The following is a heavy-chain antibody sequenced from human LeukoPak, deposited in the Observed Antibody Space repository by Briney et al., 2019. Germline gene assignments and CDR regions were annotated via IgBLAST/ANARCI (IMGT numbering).Heavy chain of an antibody. Sequence: SETLSLTCTVSGGSISRSSSYWGWIRQPPGKGLEWIGNVYYSVNTYYNPSLKSRVTISLDTSKNQFSLKLSSVTAADTAVYYCARDGYYDSSGYYSLYYYVDVWGKGTTVTVSS. CDR2: VYYSVNT. J-gene: IGHJ6*03. D-gene: IGHD3-22*01. CDR3: ARDGYYDSSGYYSLYYYVDV. CDR1: GGSISRSSSY. V-gene: IGHV4-39*07.